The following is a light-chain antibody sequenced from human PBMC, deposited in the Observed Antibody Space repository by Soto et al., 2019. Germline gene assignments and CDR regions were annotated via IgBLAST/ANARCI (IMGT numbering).Light chain of an antibody. CDR3: QHLNSYPLT. J-gene: IGKJ4*01. CDR2: AAS. V-gene: IGKV1-9*01. CDR1: QGISSY. Sequence: DIQLTQSPSFLSASVGDRVTITCRASQGISSYLAWYQQKPGKAPKLLIYAASTLQSGVPSRFSGSGSGTEFTLTISSLQPGDFATDYCQHLNSYPLTFGGGTKVEIK.